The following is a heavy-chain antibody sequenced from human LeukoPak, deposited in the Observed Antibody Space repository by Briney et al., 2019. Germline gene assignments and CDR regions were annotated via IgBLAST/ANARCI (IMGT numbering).Heavy chain of an antibody. Sequence: GASVKVSCKASGYTFGSCDINWVRQATGQGLEWMGWMNPNSGDTGYAQNFQGRVTFTRDTSISTAYMELSSLRSEDTAVYYCTRDMRGAAAADDAFDIWGQGTMVTVS. CDR3: TRDMRGAAAADDAFDI. D-gene: IGHD6-13*01. J-gene: IGHJ3*02. CDR1: GYTFGSCD. V-gene: IGHV1-8*01. CDR2: MNPNSGDT.